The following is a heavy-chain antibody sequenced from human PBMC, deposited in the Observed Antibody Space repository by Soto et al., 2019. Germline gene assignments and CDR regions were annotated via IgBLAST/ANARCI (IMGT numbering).Heavy chain of an antibody. D-gene: IGHD2-2*01. V-gene: IGHV3-49*03. J-gene: IGHJ3*02. CDR1: GFTFGDYA. Sequence: GGSLRLSCTASGFTFGDYAMSWFRQAPGKGLEWVGFIRSKAYGGTTEYAASVKGRFTISRDDSKSIAYLQMNSLKTEDTAVYYCTRDIVVVPAAIEGAFDIWGQGTMVTVSS. CDR3: TRDIVVVPAAIEGAFDI. CDR2: IRSKAYGGTT.